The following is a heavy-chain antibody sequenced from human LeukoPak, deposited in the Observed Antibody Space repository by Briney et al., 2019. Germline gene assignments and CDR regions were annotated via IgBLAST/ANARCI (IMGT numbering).Heavy chain of an antibody. J-gene: IGHJ6*02. CDR3: ARLRYYAADV. CDR2: IYSGGST. CDR1: GFTVSSNY. Sequence: GGSLRLSCAASGFTVSSNYMSWVRQAPGKGLEWVSVIYSGGSTYYADSVKGRFTISRDNSKNTLYLQMNSLRAEDTAVYFCARLRYYAADVWGQGTTVIVSS. V-gene: IGHV3-53*01.